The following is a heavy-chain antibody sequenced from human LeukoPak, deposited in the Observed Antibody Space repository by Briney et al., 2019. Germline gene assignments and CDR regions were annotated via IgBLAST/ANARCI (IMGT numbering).Heavy chain of an antibody. D-gene: IGHD3-3*01. CDR1: GGSISSGGYS. CDR3: AREVRFLEWSHFDY. J-gene: IGHJ4*02. CDR2: IYHSGST. V-gene: IGHV4-30-2*01. Sequence: SQTLSLTCAVSGGSISSGGYSWSWIRRPPGKGLEWIGYIYHSGSTYYNPSLKSRVTISVDRSENQFSLKLSSVTAADTAVYYCAREVRFLEWSHFDYWGQGTLVTVSS.